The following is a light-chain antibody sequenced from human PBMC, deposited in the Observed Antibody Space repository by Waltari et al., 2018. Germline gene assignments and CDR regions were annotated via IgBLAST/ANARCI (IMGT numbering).Light chain of an antibody. CDR2: DAS. V-gene: IGKV3D-15*01. J-gene: IGKJ2*03. Sequence: PGERATLSCRASQSVSSRLAWYQQKPGQSPRLLIYDASRRATGIPDRFSGSGSGTEFTLTISSLDPEDVGVYFCQQETNWSFSFGQGTKVEI. CDR1: QSVSSR. CDR3: QQETNWSFS.